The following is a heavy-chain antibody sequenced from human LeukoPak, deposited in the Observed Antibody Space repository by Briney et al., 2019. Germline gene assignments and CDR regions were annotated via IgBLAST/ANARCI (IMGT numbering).Heavy chain of an antibody. CDR1: GFTFTNSA. Sequence: SVKVSCKASGFTFTNSAVQWVRQARGQRLEWLGWIVVGSDYTNYAQKFQERVTITRDTSTSTAYMELSSLRSEDTAVYYCARGTSAATLYYYYYGMDVWGQGTTVTVSS. CDR3: ARGTSAATLYYYYYGMDV. V-gene: IGHV1-58*01. D-gene: IGHD2-15*01. CDR2: IVVGSDYT. J-gene: IGHJ6*02.